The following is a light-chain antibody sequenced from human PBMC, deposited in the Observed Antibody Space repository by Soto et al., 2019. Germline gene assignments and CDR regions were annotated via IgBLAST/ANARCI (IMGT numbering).Light chain of an antibody. CDR3: SSYASAATRV. CDR1: SSDVGGYNS. Sequence: QSALNQPASVSGSPGQSITISCTGTSSDVGGYNSVSWYQQHPGKAPQLMIYDVSYRPSGVSDRFSGSKSGNTASLTVSGLRAEDEADYYCSSYASAATRVFGGGTKVTVL. J-gene: IGLJ3*02. V-gene: IGLV2-14*01. CDR2: DVS.